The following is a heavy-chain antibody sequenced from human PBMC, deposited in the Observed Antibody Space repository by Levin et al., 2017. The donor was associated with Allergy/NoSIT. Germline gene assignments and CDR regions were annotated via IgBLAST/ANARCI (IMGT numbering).Heavy chain of an antibody. V-gene: IGHV1-2*02. CDR1: GYTFSGYY. Sequence: ASVKVSCKASGYTFSGYYIHWVRRAPGQGLEGMGWINPNNGGTNYVQKFQGRVTMTRDTSISTAYIDLSRLTSDDTAGYYCARKSTSSASLGYWGQGALVTVSS. CDR2: INPNNGGT. CDR3: ARKSTSSASLGY. J-gene: IGHJ4*02. D-gene: IGHD6-19*01.